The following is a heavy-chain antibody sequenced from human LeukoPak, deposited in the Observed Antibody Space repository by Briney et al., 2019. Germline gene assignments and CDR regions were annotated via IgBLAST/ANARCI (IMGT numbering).Heavy chain of an antibody. D-gene: IGHD3-10*01. V-gene: IGHV3-15*01. Sequence: GSLRLSCAASGFTFSNAWMSWVRQAPGKGLEWVGRIKSKTDGGTTDYAAPVKGRFTISRDDSKNTLYLQMNSLKTEDTAVYYCTTDPPVVRGVWEANDFDYWGQGTLVTVSS. CDR3: TTDPPVVRGVWEANDFDY. J-gene: IGHJ4*02. CDR2: IKSKTDGGTT. CDR1: GFTFSNAW.